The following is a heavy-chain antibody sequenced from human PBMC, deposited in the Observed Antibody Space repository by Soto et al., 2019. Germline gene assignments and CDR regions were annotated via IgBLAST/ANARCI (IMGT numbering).Heavy chain of an antibody. D-gene: IGHD1-26*01. CDR3: ARDTTSLGMDV. CDR1: GFTFGSYA. V-gene: IGHV3-30-3*01. CDR2: ISYDGSNK. J-gene: IGHJ6*02. Sequence: SLRLSCAASGFTFGSYAMHWVRQAPGKGLEWVAVISYDGSNKYYADSVKGRFTISRDNSKNTLYLQMNSLRAEDTAVYYCARDTTSLGMDVWGQGTTVTVSS.